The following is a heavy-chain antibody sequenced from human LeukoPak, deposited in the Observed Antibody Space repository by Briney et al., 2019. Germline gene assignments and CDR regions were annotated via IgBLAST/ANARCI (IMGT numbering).Heavy chain of an antibody. V-gene: IGHV3-74*01. CDR1: GFTFSSYW. CDR3: ARVRQGYYWDY. Sequence: GGSLRLSCAASGFTFSSYWMHWVRQAPGKGLVWVSRIKSDGSSTNFADSVKGRFTISRDNAKNTLYLQMNSLRDEDTAVYYCARVRQGYYWDYWGQGTLVTVSS. J-gene: IGHJ4*02. CDR2: IKSDGSST. D-gene: IGHD5-12*01.